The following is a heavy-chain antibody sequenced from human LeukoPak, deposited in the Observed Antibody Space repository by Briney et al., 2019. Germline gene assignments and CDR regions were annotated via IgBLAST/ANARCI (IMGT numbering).Heavy chain of an antibody. CDR3: ARRVNWNDDAFDI. CDR1: GYTFTGYY. J-gene: IGHJ3*02. CDR2: INPNSGGT. Sequence: VASVKVSCKASGYTFTGYYMHWVRQAPGQGLEWMGWINPNSGGTNYAQKFQGRVTMTRDTSISTAYLQWSSLKASDTAMYYCARRVNWNDDAFDIWGQGTMVTVSS. V-gene: IGHV1-2*02. D-gene: IGHD1-1*01.